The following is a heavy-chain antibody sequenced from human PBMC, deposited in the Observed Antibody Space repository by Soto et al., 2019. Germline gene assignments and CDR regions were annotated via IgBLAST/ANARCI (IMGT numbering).Heavy chain of an antibody. CDR1: GITLSDNY. Sequence: QVHLVASGGGLVKPGGSLRLSCVASGITLSDNYMTWIRQAPGKGLEWLSYISNSDYTTYYADSVKGRFTISRDNAKNSLYLQLSGLRVEDTAVYYCASGKWSLDCWGQGILVTVSS. CDR3: ASGKWSLDC. J-gene: IGHJ4*02. CDR2: ISNSDYTT. D-gene: IGHD2-8*01. V-gene: IGHV3-11*01.